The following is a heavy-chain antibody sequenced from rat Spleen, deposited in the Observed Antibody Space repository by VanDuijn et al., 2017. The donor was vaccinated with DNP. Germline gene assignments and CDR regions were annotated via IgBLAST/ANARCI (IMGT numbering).Heavy chain of an antibody. J-gene: IGHJ3*01. CDR2: INKDSSII. V-gene: IGHV4-2*01. CDR3: ARLGWHGWFAY. CDR1: GLNFSDYW. Sequence: EVKLVESGGGLVQPGRSLKLSCAAAGLNFSDYWMGWVRQAPGKGLKWIGEINKDSSIINYSPSLQGRFTISRDNAQNTLYLQMSKLGSEDTAIYYCARLGWHGWFAYWGQGTLVTVSS. D-gene: IGHD1-11*01.